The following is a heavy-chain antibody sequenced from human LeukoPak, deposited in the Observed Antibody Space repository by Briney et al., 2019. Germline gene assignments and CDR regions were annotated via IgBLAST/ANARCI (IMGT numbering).Heavy chain of an antibody. J-gene: IGHJ4*02. CDR2: ITPIFGTA. CDR1: GGTFSSYA. D-gene: IGHD2-15*01. Sequence: SVKVSCKASGGTFSSYAISWVRQAPGQGLEWIGGITPIFGTANYAQKFQGRVTITADESTSTAYMELSSLRSEDTAVYYCARVRGGLGYCSGGSCYSDLDYWGQGTLVTVSS. V-gene: IGHV1-69*13. CDR3: ARVRGGLGYCSGGSCYSDLDY.